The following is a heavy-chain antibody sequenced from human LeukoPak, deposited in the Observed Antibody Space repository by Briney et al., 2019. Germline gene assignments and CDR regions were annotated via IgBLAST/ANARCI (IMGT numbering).Heavy chain of an antibody. CDR1: GFTLSNYW. V-gene: IGHV3-7*03. J-gene: IGHJ4*02. CDR3: ARSRYCTNGICSYFDY. D-gene: IGHD2-8*01. CDR2: IKQDGSES. Sequence: PGGSLRLSCAASGFTLSNYWMSWVRQASGKGLDWVANIKQDGSESYYVDSVKGRFTISRDNAKNSLYLQMNSLRAEDTAVYYCARSRYCTNGICSYFDYWGQGTLVTVSS.